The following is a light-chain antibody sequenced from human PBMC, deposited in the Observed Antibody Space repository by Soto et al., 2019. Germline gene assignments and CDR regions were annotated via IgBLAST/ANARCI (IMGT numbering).Light chain of an antibody. CDR3: SSYAGRNIVL. V-gene: IGLV2-8*01. Sequence: QSALTQPPSASGSPGQSVTIACTGTSSDVGGYKYVSWYQQHPGKAPKLMIYEVNKRPSGVPDRFSGSKSGHTASLTVSGLQADDEADYFCSSYAGRNIVLFGGGTKLTAL. CDR2: EVN. J-gene: IGLJ2*01. CDR1: SSDVGGYKY.